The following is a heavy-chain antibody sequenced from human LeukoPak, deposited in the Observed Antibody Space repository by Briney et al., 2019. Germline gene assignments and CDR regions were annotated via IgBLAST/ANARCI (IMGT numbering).Heavy chain of an antibody. J-gene: IGHJ4*02. D-gene: IGHD6-6*01. CDR2: LPPDELGI. Sequence: PGGSLRLSCEASGFTFTNYWMHWVRQAPGMGLVWVSRLPPDELGIIYADSVKGRFTVPRDNAKNTVYLQMNNLRVDDTAMYYCVGTIASRGSEYWGQGALVTVSS. V-gene: IGHV3-74*01. CDR3: VGTIASRGSEY. CDR1: GFTFTNYW.